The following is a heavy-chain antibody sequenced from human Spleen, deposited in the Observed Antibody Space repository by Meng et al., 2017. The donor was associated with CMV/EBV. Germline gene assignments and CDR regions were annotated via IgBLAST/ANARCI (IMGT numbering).Heavy chain of an antibody. CDR3: ARDAARVNRWYYIDS. Sequence: SVKVSCKASGDTFGSYALNWVRQAPGQGLEWMGGLIPILDIPNYAQKFQGRVSITADKSTSTAYMELSSLVSEDTAVYYCARDAARVNRWYYIDSWGQGTLVTVSS. J-gene: IGHJ4*02. V-gene: IGHV1-69*10. CDR2: LIPILDIP. D-gene: IGHD3-10*01. CDR1: GDTFGSYA.